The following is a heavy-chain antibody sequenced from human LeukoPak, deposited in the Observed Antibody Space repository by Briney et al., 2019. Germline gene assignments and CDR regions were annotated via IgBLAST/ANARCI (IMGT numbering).Heavy chain of an antibody. CDR1: GGSISSGDYY. CDR3: ARHDNILTGYYIGYFDY. J-gene: IGHJ4*02. CDR2: IYYSGST. V-gene: IGHV4-30-4*01. D-gene: IGHD3-9*01. Sequence: SETLSLTCTVSGGSISSGDYYWSWIRQPPGKGLEWIGYIYYSGSTYYNPSLKSRVTISVDTSKNQFSLKLSSVTAADTAVYYCARHDNILTGYYIGYFDYWGQGTLVTVSS.